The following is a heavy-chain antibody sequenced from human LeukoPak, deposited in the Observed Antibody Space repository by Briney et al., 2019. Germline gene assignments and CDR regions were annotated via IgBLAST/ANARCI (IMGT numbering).Heavy chain of an antibody. CDR2: INPNSGGT. V-gene: IGHV1-2*02. Sequence: GASVKVSCKASGYTFTGYYVHWVRQAPGQGLEWMGWINPNSGGTNYAQKFQGRVTMTRDTSISTAYMELSRLRSDDTAVYYCASEYYYGSGSGPRWTEYFQHWGQGTLVTVSS. D-gene: IGHD3-10*01. J-gene: IGHJ1*01. CDR1: GYTFTGYY. CDR3: ASEYYYGSGSGPRWTEYFQH.